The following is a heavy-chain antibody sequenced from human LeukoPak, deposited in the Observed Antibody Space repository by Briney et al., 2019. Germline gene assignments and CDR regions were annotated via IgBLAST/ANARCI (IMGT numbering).Heavy chain of an antibody. CDR3: ARGRKYSYGYTVTELGSGYFDY. CDR2: IYHSGST. J-gene: IGHJ4*02. D-gene: IGHD5-18*01. CDR1: GYSISSGYY. V-gene: IGHV4-38-2*02. Sequence: PSETLSLTCTVSGYSISSGYYWGCIRQPPGKGLEWIGSIYHSGSTYYNPSLKSRVTISVDTSKNQFSLKLSSVTAADTAVYYCARGRKYSYGYTVTELGSGYFDYWGQGTLVTVSS.